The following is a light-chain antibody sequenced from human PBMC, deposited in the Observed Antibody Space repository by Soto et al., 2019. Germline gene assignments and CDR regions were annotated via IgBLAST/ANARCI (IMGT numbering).Light chain of an antibody. V-gene: IGKV1-5*03. CDR3: QQYNRYRT. Sequence: DMQMTQSPSTLSASVGDRVTITCRASQSINRWLAWYQHKPGKAPALLIYEASSLESGVPSRFSGSGFGTVFTLTISSLQPDDVATYYCQQYNRYRTFGQGTKVEIK. CDR1: QSINRW. J-gene: IGKJ1*01. CDR2: EAS.